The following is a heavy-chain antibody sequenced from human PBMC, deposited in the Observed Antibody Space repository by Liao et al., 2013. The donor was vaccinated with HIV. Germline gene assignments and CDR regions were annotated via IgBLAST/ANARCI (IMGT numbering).Heavy chain of an antibody. V-gene: IGHV4-39*07. CDR2: VYTTGST. J-gene: IGHJ4*02. Sequence: QLQLQESGPGLVKPSETLSLTCTVSGASISSYNYYWGWIRQSPGKGLEWIGTVYTTGSTHYNPSLKSRVTISLVTSNSQFSLKLSSVTAADTAVYYCARDPNFWSGPGYWGQGTLVTVSS. CDR1: GASISSYNYY. D-gene: IGHD3-3*01. CDR3: ARDPNFWSGPGY.